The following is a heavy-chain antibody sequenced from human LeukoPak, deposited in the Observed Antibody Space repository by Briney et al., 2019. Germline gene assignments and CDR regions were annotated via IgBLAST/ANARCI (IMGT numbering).Heavy chain of an antibody. CDR1: GFTFSSYS. Sequence: GGSLRLSCAASGFTFSSYSMNWVRQAPGKGLEWVSAISGSGGSTYYADSVKGRFTISRDNSKNTLYLQMNSLRAEDTAVYYCAKVEDFWSGYYSYLNFDYWGQGTLVTVSS. CDR3: AKVEDFWSGYYSYLNFDY. V-gene: IGHV3-23*01. CDR2: ISGSGGST. J-gene: IGHJ4*02. D-gene: IGHD3-3*01.